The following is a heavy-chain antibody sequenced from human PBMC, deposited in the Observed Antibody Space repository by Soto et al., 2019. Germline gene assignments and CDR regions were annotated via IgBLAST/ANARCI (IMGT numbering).Heavy chain of an antibody. V-gene: IGHV3-30*03. CDR3: ARQYYDTSGYYAGH. J-gene: IGHJ4*02. D-gene: IGHD3-22*01. CDR2: TSYDGSDK. CDR1: GFTFSHYG. Sequence: GGSLRLSCAASGFTFSHYGMHWVRQAPGKGLEWVAVTSYDGSDKYYADSVQGRFTISRDNSKNTLYLQMNSLRVEDTAVYYCARQYYDTSGYYAGHWGQGTLVTVSS.